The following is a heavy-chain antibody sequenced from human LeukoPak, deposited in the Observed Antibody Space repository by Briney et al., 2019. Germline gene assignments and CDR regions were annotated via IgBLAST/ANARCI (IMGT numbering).Heavy chain of an antibody. J-gene: IGHJ5*02. Sequence: GGSLRLSCAASGFTFSSSAMSWVRQAPGKGLEWLSAISDSGANTYYTDSVKGRFSISRDNSRNTLYLQMSSLRAEDTAVYYCAKGDDHGDYSWFDPWGQGTLVTVSS. CDR2: ISDSGANT. CDR3: AKGDDHGDYSWFDP. D-gene: IGHD4-17*01. V-gene: IGHV3-23*01. CDR1: GFTFSSSA.